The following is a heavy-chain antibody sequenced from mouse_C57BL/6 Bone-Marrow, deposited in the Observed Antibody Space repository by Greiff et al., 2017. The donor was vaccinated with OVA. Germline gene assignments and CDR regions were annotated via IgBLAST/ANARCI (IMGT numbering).Heavy chain of an antibody. CDR3: ARNDLAY. CDR1: GYTFTSYW. V-gene: IGHV1-55*01. J-gene: IGHJ3*01. CDR2: IYPGSGST. Sequence: VQLQESGAELVKPGASVKMSCKASGYTFTSYWITWVKQRPGQGLEWIGDIYPGSGSTNYNEKFKSKATLTVDTSSSTAYMQLSSLTSEDSAVYYCARNDLAYWGQGTLVTVSA. D-gene: IGHD2-3*01.